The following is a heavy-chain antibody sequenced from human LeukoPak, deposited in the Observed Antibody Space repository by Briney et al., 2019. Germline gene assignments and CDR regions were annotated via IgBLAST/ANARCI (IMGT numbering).Heavy chain of an antibody. CDR2: INHSGST. CDR1: GGSFSGYY. CDR3: ARIRGSGYYED. Sequence: SETLSLTCAVYGGSFSGYYWSWIRQPPGKGLEWIGEINHSGSTNYNPSLKSRVTMSVDTSKNQFSLKLSSVTAADTAVYYCARIRGSGYYEDWGQGTLVTVSS. V-gene: IGHV4-34*01. D-gene: IGHD3-3*01. J-gene: IGHJ4*02.